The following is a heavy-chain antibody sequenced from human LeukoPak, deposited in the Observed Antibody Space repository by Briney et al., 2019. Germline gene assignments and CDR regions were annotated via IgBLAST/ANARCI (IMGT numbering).Heavy chain of an antibody. V-gene: IGHV4-39*01. CDR2: IYYSGST. CDR3: ARWGSSSLFDY. Sequence: PSETLSLTCTVSGGSISSSSYYWGWIRQPPGKGLEWIGSIYYSGSTYHNPSLKSRVTISVDTSKNQFSLKLSSVTAADTAVYYCARWGSSSLFDYWGQGTLVTVSS. J-gene: IGHJ4*02. D-gene: IGHD6-13*01. CDR1: GGSISSSSYY.